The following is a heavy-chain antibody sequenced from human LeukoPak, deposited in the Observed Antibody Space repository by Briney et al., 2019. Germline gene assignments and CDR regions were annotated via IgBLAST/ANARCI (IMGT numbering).Heavy chain of an antibody. D-gene: IGHD3-3*01. Sequence: QTGGSLRLSCAASGFTFSSYGMHWVRQAPGKGLEWVAVISYDGSNKYYADSVKGRFTISRDNSKNTLYLQMNSLRAEDTAVYYCANYDFWSGLHRSGYYYGMDVWGQGTTVTVSS. J-gene: IGHJ6*02. CDR2: ISYDGSNK. CDR1: GFTFSSYG. CDR3: ANYDFWSGLHRSGYYYGMDV. V-gene: IGHV3-30*18.